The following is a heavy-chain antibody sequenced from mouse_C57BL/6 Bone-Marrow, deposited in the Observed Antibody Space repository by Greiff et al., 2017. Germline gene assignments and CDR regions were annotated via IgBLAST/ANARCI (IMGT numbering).Heavy chain of an antibody. J-gene: IGHJ1*03. CDR1: GYTFTSYW. CDR3: AREGYYGSSYPFYWYVDV. V-gene: IGHV1-69*01. D-gene: IGHD1-1*01. Sequence: QVQLQQPGAELVMPGASVKLSCKASGYTFTSYWMHWVKQRPGQGLEWIGEIDPSDSYTNYNQKFKGKSTLTVDKSSSTAYMQLSSLTSEDSAVYYCAREGYYGSSYPFYWYVDVWGTGTTVTVAS. CDR2: IDPSDSYT.